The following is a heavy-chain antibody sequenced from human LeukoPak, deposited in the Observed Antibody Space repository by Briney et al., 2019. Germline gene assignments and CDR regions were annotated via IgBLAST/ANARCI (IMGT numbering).Heavy chain of an antibody. Sequence: GGSLRLSCSASGFTFSNYAMSWVRQGPGKGLEWVSRSSDSGGSTYYAYSVKGRFTFSRDNSKNTLYQQINSLRAEAAPVYYCPKDPRGYCSSTSCPNWFHFWGQGSLVTVSS. CDR2: SSDSGGST. V-gene: IGHV3-23*01. D-gene: IGHD2-2*01. CDR3: PKDPRGYCSSTSCPNWFHF. J-gene: IGHJ5*01. CDR1: GFTFSNYA.